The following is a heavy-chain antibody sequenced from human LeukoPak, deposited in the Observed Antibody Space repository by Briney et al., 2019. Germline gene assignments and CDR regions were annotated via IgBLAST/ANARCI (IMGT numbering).Heavy chain of an antibody. CDR1: GFTFSSYG. CDR2: ISGSGGST. J-gene: IGHJ6*03. CDR3: AKRGYYYDSSGVFSYYYYYYMDV. Sequence: GGTLRLSCAASGFTFSSYGMSWVRQAPGKGLEWVSAISGSGGSTYYADSVKGRFTISRDNSKNTLYLQMNSLRAEDTAVYYCAKRGYYYDSSGVFSYYYYYYMDVWGKGTTVTVSS. D-gene: IGHD3-22*01. V-gene: IGHV3-23*01.